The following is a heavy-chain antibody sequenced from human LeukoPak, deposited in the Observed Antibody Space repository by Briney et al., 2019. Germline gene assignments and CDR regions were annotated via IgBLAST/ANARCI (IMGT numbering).Heavy chain of an antibody. CDR2: IYASGST. Sequence: SETLSLTCTVSGGSISSGSYYWSWIRQPAGKGLEWIGRIYASGSTNYNPSLKSRVTISVDTSKNQFSLKLSSVTAADTAVYYCVRGIYCSSTSCQASGYMDVWGKGTTVTVSS. V-gene: IGHV4-61*02. J-gene: IGHJ6*03. D-gene: IGHD2-2*01. CDR3: VRGIYCSSTSCQASGYMDV. CDR1: GGSISSGSYY.